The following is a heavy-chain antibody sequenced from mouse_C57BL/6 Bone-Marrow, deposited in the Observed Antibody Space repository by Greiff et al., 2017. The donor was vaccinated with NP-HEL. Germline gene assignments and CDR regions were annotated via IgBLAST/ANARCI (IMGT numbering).Heavy chain of an antibody. Sequence: EVQVVESGEGLVKPGGSLKLSCAASGFTFSSYAMSWVRQTPEKRLEWVAYISSGGDYIYYADTVKGRFTISRDNARNTLYLQMSSLKSEDTAMYYCTRDGAPYYAMDYWGQGTSVTVSS. CDR1: GFTFSSYA. CDR3: TRDGAPYYAMDY. V-gene: IGHV5-9-1*02. J-gene: IGHJ4*01. CDR2: ISSGGDYI. D-gene: IGHD1-2*01.